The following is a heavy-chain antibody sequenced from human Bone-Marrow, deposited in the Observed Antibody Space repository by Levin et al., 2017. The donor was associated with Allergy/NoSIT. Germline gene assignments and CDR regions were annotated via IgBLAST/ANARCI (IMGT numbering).Heavy chain of an antibody. Sequence: GASVKVSCKASGFKFTDYGISWVRQAPGQGLEWMGWISASNSHTNYTQRLQGRVTMTTDTSTRTAYLELRSLRSDDTAVYYCARHRDLVVVPAAMLSSYYYGMDVWGQGTTVTVSS. J-gene: IGHJ6*02. CDR2: ISASNSHT. D-gene: IGHD2-2*01. CDR3: ARHRDLVVVPAAMLSSYYYGMDV. CDR1: GFKFTDYG. V-gene: IGHV1-18*01.